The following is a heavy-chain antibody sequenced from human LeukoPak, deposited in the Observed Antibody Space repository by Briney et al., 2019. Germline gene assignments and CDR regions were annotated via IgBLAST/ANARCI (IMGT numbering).Heavy chain of an antibody. V-gene: IGHV3-23*01. Sequence: GGSLRLSCAASGFIFRNYVMSWVRQAPGKGLEWVSAISGSGGSTYYADSVKGRFTISRDNSKNTLYLQMNSLRAEDTAVYYCAKVHSGSYLKLPSPSPRAFDIWGQGTMVTVSS. CDR1: GFIFRNYV. D-gene: IGHD1-26*01. CDR3: AKVHSGSYLKLPSPSPRAFDI. J-gene: IGHJ3*02. CDR2: ISGSGGST.